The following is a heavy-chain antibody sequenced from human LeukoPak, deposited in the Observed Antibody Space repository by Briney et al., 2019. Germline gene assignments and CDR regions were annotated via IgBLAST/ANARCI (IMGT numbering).Heavy chain of an antibody. CDR1: GGSISSSSYY. V-gene: IGHV4-39*02. J-gene: IGHJ4*02. D-gene: IGHD1-1*01. CDR2: IYYSGST. Sequence: PSETLSLTCTVSGGSISSSSYYWGWIRQPPGKGLEWIGGIYYSGSTYYNPSLKSRVTISVDTSKNQFSLKLSSVTAADTAVYYCAREREIVQLERAHDYWGQGTQVTVSS. CDR3: AREREIVQLERAHDY.